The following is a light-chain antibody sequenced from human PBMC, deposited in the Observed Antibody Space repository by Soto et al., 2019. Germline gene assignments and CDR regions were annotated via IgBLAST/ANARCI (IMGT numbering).Light chain of an antibody. Sequence: DIQMTQPPSSLSASVGDRVTITCRASQSISSYLNWYQQKQGKAPKLLIYAASSSQSGVPSTFSGSGSGTDFTLTISSLQPEDFVTNYCQQSYSTPYTFGQGTKLEIK. V-gene: IGKV1-39*01. CDR1: QSISSY. CDR3: QQSYSTPYT. J-gene: IGKJ2*01. CDR2: AAS.